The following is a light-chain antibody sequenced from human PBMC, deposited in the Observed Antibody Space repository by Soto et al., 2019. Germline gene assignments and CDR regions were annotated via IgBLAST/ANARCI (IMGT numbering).Light chain of an antibody. CDR2: DAS. CDR3: QQYDVWRT. V-gene: IGKV3-20*01. J-gene: IGKJ1*01. CDR1: ETVTSNY. Sequence: EIVLTQSPGTLSLSPGERATLSCGASETVTSNYLAWYQQKPGQAPRLLIYDASTRATGIPDRFSASGSGTEFTLTISSLQSEDFAVYYCQQYDVWRTFGQGTKVDIK.